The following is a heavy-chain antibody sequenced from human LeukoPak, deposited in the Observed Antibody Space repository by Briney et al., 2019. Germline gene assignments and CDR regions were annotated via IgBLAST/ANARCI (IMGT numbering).Heavy chain of an antibody. V-gene: IGHV4-59*12. D-gene: IGHD3-10*01. CDR1: GGSISSYY. CDR2: IYYSGST. CDR3: ARDPARGVFDAFDI. J-gene: IGHJ3*02. Sequence: SETLSLTCTVSGGSISSYYWSWIRQPPGKGLEWIGYIYYSGSTNYNPSLKSRVTMSVDTSKNQFPLKLSSVIAADTAVYYCARDPARGVFDAFDIWGQGTMVTVSS.